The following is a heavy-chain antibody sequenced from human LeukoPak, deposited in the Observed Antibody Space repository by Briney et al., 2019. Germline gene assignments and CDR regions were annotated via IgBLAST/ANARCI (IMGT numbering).Heavy chain of an antibody. CDR3: VKASSSSPQYNWFDA. J-gene: IGHJ5*02. V-gene: IGHV3-23*01. CDR1: GFTFSTYA. CDR2: VSGTGGRT. Sequence: GGSLRPSCAASGFTFSTYAMSWVRQAPGKGLEWVSVVSGTGGRTYYADSVKGRFTISRDNSKNTLYLQMNSLRAEDTALYYCVKASSSSPQYNWFDAWGQGTLVTVSS. D-gene: IGHD6-6*01.